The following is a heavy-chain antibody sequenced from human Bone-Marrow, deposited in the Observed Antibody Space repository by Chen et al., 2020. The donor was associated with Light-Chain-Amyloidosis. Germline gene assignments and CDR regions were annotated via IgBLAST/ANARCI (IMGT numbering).Heavy chain of an antibody. J-gene: IGHJ4*02. CDR3: ARAWGSSSGSLEY. CDR1: GDSLSSSHW. Sequence: GPGLVKPSGTLSLTCAVSGDSLSSSHWWSWVRQPPGKGLEWIGEIYHSGSTNYNPSLKSRVTISVDKSKNQFSLNLSSVTAADTAVYCCARAWGSSSGSLEYWGQGTMVTVSS. D-gene: IGHD6-19*01. CDR2: IYHSGST. V-gene: IGHV4-4*01.